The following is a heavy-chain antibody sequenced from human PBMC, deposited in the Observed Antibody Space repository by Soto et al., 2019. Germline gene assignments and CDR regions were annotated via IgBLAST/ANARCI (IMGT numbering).Heavy chain of an antibody. D-gene: IGHD3-22*01. V-gene: IGHV4-39*01. CDR2: IYYSGST. Sequence: SETLSLTCTVSGGSISSSSYYWGWIRQPPGKGLEWIGSIYYSGSTYYNPSLKSRVTISVDTSKNQFSLKLSSVTAADTAVYYCASNSYYYDSSGYYFSFDYWCQGTLVT. J-gene: IGHJ4*02. CDR1: GGSISSSSYY. CDR3: ASNSYYYDSSGYYFSFDY.